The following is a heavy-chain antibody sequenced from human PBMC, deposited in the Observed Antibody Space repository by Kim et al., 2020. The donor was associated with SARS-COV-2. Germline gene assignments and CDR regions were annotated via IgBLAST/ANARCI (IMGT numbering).Heavy chain of an antibody. CDR1: GFTFSSYD. D-gene: IGHD6-19*01. Sequence: GGSLRLSCAASGFTFSSYDMHWVRQATGKGLEWVSAIGTAGDTYYPGSVKGRFTISRENAKNSLYLQMNSLRAGDTAVYYCARGAVAGKSYWYFDLWGRGTLYTVSS. CDR2: IGTAGDT. J-gene: IGHJ2*01. V-gene: IGHV3-13*01. CDR3: ARGAVAGKSYWYFDL.